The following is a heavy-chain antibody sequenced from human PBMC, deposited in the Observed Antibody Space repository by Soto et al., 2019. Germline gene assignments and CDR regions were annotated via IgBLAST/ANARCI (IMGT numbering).Heavy chain of an antibody. CDR2: VYYTGST. D-gene: IGHD6-6*01. V-gene: IGHV4-59*01. CDR1: GGSMSGYY. J-gene: IGHJ4*02. CDR3: ARSIAVPSSHIDH. Sequence: PSETLSLTCRVSGGSMSGYYWSWIRQAPGKGLEWIGYVYYTGSTNYNPSLQSRVTISVDTSNKQFSLSLRLVTAADTAVYFCARSIAVPSSHIDHWGQGIRVTVPQ.